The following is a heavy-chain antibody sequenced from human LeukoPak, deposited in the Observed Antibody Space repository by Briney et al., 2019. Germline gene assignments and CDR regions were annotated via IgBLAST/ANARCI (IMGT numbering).Heavy chain of an antibody. CDR1: GGSISSYY. CDR2: IYYSGST. V-gene: IGHV4-59*01. Sequence: TSETLSLTCTVSGGSISSYYWSWIRQPPGKGLEWIGYIYYSGSTDYNPSLKSRVTISVDTSKNQFSLKLSSVTAADTAVYYCARHPHYDILTGYLDYWGQGTLVTVSS. D-gene: IGHD3-9*01. J-gene: IGHJ4*02. CDR3: ARHPHYDILTGYLDY.